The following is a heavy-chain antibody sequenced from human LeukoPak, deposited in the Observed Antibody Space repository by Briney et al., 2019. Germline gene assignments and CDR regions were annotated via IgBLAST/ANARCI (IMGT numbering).Heavy chain of an antibody. V-gene: IGHV3-7*03. D-gene: IGHD2-21*01. Sequence: GGPLRLSSAASGFMFSDYWMRCVRQAPGKGLEWVANIKEDGSEKSYVDSVKGRFTISRGNAKNSMYLQMNSLPAEATACNYCGRLSLWLEYYTYYYMDGWGKGTTVSDS. CDR3: GRLSLWLEYYTYYYMDG. CDR2: IKEDGSEK. J-gene: IGHJ6*03. CDR1: GFMFSDYW.